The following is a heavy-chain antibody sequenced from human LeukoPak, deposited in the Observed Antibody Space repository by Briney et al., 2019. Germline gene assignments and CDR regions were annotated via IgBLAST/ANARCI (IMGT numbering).Heavy chain of an antibody. CDR3: AKDLNPSEILWFGELRYYFDY. Sequence: GGSLTLSCAASGFTFSSYAMSWVRQAPGKGLEWVSAISGSGGSTYYADSVKGRVTISRDNSKNTLYLQMNSLRAEDTAVYYCAKDLNPSEILWFGELRYYFDYWGQGTLVTVSS. D-gene: IGHD3-10*01. V-gene: IGHV3-23*01. CDR2: ISGSGGST. CDR1: GFTFSSYA. J-gene: IGHJ4*02.